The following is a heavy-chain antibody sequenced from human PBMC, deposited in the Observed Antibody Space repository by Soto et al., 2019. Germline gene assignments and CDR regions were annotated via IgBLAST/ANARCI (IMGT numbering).Heavy chain of an antibody. CDR3: VRAGYCITTRRYGNWFEP. V-gene: IGHV3-74*01. CDR1: GFTFSTYW. Sequence: EVQLVESGGGLVQPGGSLRLSCAASGFTFSTYWMHWIRQVPGIGLEWVSRINSDASHTYYADSVKGRFTISRDNAKNTLHMEMNSLRAEDTAVYYCVRAGYCITTRRYGNWFEPWGQGTLVTVSS. CDR2: INSDASHT. J-gene: IGHJ5*02. D-gene: IGHD3-3*01.